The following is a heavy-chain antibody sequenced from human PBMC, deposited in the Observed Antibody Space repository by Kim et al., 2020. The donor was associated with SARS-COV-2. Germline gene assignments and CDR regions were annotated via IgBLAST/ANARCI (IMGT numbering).Heavy chain of an antibody. Sequence: ASVKVSCKASGYTFTSYAMNWVRQAPGQGLEWMGWINTNTGNPTYAQGFTGRFVFSLDTSVSTAYLQISSLKAEDTAVYYCARRSRDTYYDLWSGYYQNYLGYWGQGPLVTVPS. D-gene: IGHD3-3*01. V-gene: IGHV7-4-1*02. CDR2: INTNTGNP. CDR3: ARRSRDTYYDLWSGYYQNYLGY. CDR1: GYTFTSYA. J-gene: IGHJ4*02.